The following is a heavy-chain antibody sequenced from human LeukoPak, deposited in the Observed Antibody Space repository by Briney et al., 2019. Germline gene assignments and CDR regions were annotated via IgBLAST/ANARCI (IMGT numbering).Heavy chain of an antibody. CDR1: GGSFSGYY. CDR2: INHSGST. CDR3: ARGRRELLNYYYYYMDV. Sequence: PSETLSLTCAVYGGSFSGYYWSWIRQPPGKGLEWIGEINHSGSTNYNPSLKSRVTISVDTSKNQFSLKLSSVTAADTAVYYCARGRRELLNYYYYYMDVWGKGTTVTVSS. J-gene: IGHJ6*03. D-gene: IGHD1-26*01. V-gene: IGHV4-34*01.